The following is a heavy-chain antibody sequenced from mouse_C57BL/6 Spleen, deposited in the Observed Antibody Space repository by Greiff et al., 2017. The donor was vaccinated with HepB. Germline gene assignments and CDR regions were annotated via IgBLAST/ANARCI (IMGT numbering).Heavy chain of an antibody. V-gene: IGHV3-6*01. D-gene: IGHD1-1*01. J-gene: IGHJ1*03. CDR1: GYSITSGYY. Sequence: EVHLVESGPGLVKPSQSLSLTCSVTGYSITSGYYWNWIRQFPGNKLEWMGYISYDGSNNYNPSLKNRISITRDTSKNQFFLKLNSVTTEDTATYYCAREGYGSSYYWYFDVWGTGTTVTVSS. CDR2: ISYDGSN. CDR3: AREGYGSSYYWYFDV.